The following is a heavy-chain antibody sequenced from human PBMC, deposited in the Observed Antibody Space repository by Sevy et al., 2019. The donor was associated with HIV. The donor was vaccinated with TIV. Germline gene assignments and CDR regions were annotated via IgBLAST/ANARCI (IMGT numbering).Heavy chain of an antibody. CDR2: MSYNGNKK. D-gene: IGHD3-16*02. V-gene: IGHV3-30*04. CDR1: GFSFSRSP. J-gene: IGHJ6*02. CDR3: VREGVLIGGVIVSYGMDV. Sequence: GGSLRLSCAASGFSFSRSPMHWVRQAPGKGLEWVAVMSYNGNKKYNGDSVKGRFTISRDDSKNTLYLQMNSLRAEDTAVYYCVREGVLIGGVIVSYGMDVWGQGTTVTVSS.